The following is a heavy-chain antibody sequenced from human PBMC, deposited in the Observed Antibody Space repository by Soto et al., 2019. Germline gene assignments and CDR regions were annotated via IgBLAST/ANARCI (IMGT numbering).Heavy chain of an antibody. J-gene: IGHJ3*02. CDR3: ASPDYGDLFSAFDI. CDR1: GCTFSSYT. CDR2: IIPILGIA. Sequence: SVKVSCKSSGCTFSSYTISCVRQAPGQGLEWMGRIIPILGIANYAQKFQGRVTITADKSTSTAYMELSSLRSEDTAVYYCASPDYGDLFSAFDIWGQGTMVTVSS. V-gene: IGHV1-69*02. D-gene: IGHD4-17*01.